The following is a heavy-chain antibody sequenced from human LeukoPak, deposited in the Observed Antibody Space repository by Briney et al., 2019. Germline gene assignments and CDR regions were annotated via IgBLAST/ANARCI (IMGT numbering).Heavy chain of an antibody. CDR3: ARDRDSSGWYEGFDY. CDR1: GFTFSSSA. Sequence: GGSLRLSCAASGFTFSSSAMLWVRQAPDKGLVGGAVISYDGSNKYYAYSVKGRFTTSRDNSKNTLYLQMNSLRADEAAVYYCARDRDSSGWYEGFDYWGQGTLVTVSS. V-gene: IGHV3-30-3*01. D-gene: IGHD6-19*01. CDR2: ISYDGSNK. J-gene: IGHJ4*02.